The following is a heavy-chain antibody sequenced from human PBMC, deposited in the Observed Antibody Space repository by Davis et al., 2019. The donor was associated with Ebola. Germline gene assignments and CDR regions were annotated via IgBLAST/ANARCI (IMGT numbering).Heavy chain of an antibody. CDR3: AREKTPGGDYVYYYYYGMDV. CDR1: GYTFTSYG. Sequence: ASVKVSCKASGYTFTSYGISWVRQAPGQGLEWMGWISAYNGNTNYAQKFQGRVTITADESTSTAYMELSSLRSEDTAVYYCAREKTPGGDYVYYYYYGMDVWGQGTTVTVSS. D-gene: IGHD4-17*01. J-gene: IGHJ6*02. V-gene: IGHV1-18*01. CDR2: ISAYNGNT.